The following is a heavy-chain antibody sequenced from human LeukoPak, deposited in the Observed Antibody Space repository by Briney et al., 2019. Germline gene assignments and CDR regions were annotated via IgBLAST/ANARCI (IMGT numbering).Heavy chain of an antibody. J-gene: IGHJ4*02. Sequence: GGSLRLSCAASGFTFSNAWMSWVRQAPGKGLEWVGRIKSKTDGGTTDYAATVKGRFTISRDDSKNTLYLQMNSLKTEDTAVYYCTTARIQLWLVYWGQGTLVTVSS. CDR2: IKSKTDGGTT. CDR1: GFTFSNAW. CDR3: TTARIQLWLVY. D-gene: IGHD5-18*01. V-gene: IGHV3-15*01.